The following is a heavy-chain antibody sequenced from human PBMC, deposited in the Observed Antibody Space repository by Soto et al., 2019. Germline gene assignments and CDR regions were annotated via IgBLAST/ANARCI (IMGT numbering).Heavy chain of an antibody. CDR3: ARDQTKGGMGHYYYYYGMDV. Sequence: PGGSLRLSCAASGFTFSSYSMNWVRQAPGKGLEWVSSISSSSSYIYYADSVKGRFTISRDNAKNSLYLQMNSLRAEDTAVYYCARDQTKGGMGHYYYYYGMDVWGQGTTVTVSS. CDR2: ISSSSSYI. J-gene: IGHJ6*02. D-gene: IGHD6-13*01. CDR1: GFTFSSYS. V-gene: IGHV3-21*01.